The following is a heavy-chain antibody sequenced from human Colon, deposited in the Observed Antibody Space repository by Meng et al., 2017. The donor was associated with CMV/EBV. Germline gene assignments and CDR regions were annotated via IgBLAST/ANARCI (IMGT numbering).Heavy chain of an antibody. CDR1: GFTFSSYT. CDR3: ARAAIPVISAAELGS. CDR2: ISGGNTYI. V-gene: IGHV3-21*01. D-gene: IGHD2-21*02. Sequence: GGSLRLSCVASGFTFSSYTMNWVRQPPGKGLEWVSSISGGNTYIYYADSVKGRFTISRDNAKNSLYLQMTNVSAEDTAVYFCARAAIPVISAAELGSWGQGTLVTVPQ. J-gene: IGHJ4*02.